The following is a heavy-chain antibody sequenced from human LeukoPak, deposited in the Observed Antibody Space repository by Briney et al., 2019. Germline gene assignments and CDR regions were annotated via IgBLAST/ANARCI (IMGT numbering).Heavy chain of an antibody. J-gene: IGHJ5*02. Sequence: ASVKVSCKASGYTFTNYDINWVRQATGQGLEWMGWMNPNSGNTGYAQKFQGRVTLTRNTSISTAYMELSSLRSEDTVVYYCARSKDIVVVTATRNWFDPWGQGTLVTVSS. D-gene: IGHD2-21*02. CDR3: ARSKDIVVVTATRNWFDP. CDR2: MNPNSGNT. V-gene: IGHV1-8*01. CDR1: GYTFTNYD.